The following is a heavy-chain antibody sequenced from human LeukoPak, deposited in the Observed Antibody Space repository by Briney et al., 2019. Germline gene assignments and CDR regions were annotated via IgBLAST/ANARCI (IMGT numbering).Heavy chain of an antibody. Sequence: SQTLSLTCTVSGDSINSGDYYWTWIRQPPGKGLEWIGFIYYRGTTYYNPSLKSRLTISVDTSRKSFSLNLSSVTAADTAMYYYARLRGNRGYGWDFFDYWGQGTLVTVSS. J-gene: IGHJ4*02. V-gene: IGHV4-30-4*01. CDR1: GDSINSGDYY. CDR3: ARLRGNRGYGWDFFDY. D-gene: IGHD3-10*01. CDR2: IYYRGTT.